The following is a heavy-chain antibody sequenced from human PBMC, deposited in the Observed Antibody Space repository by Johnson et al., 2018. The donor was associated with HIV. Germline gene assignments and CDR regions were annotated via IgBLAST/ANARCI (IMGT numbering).Heavy chain of an antibody. CDR1: GFNFDNYS. CDR3: ATFGGGSFHAFDI. D-gene: IGHD1-26*01. Sequence: VQLVESGGGLVQPGRSLRLSCAASGFNFDNYSMHWVRQAPGKGLEWVSGISWNSANIGHADSLKGRFTISRDNAKNSLYLQMNSLRAEDTAVYYCATFGGGSFHAFDIWGQGTMVTVSS. V-gene: IGHV3-9*01. CDR2: ISWNSANI. J-gene: IGHJ3*02.